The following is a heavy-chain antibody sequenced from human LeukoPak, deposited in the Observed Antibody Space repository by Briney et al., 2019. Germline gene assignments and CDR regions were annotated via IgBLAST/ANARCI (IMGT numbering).Heavy chain of an antibody. V-gene: IGHV3-7*01. CDR2: IKQDGSEK. CDR1: GFTFSRHW. J-gene: IGHJ6*03. Sequence: GGSLRLSCAASGFTFSRHWMSWVRQAPGKGLEWVANIKQDGSEKFYEDSVKGRFTISRDNAKNSLYLQMNSLTAEDTAVYYCARDPVHSSGWFAVSYYYMDVWGKGTTVTVSS. D-gene: IGHD6-19*01. CDR3: ARDPVHSSGWFAVSYYYMDV.